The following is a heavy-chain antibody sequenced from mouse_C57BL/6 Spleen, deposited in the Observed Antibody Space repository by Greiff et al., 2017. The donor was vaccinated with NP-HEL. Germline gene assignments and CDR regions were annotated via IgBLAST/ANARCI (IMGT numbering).Heavy chain of an antibody. CDR2: IHPNSGST. CDR1: GYTFTSYW. V-gene: IGHV1-64*01. J-gene: IGHJ3*01. D-gene: IGHD1-1*01. Sequence: QVQLQQPGAELVKPGASVKLSCKASGYTFTSYWMHWVKQRPGQGLEWIGMIHPNSGSTNYNEKFKSKATLTVDKSSSTAYMQLNSLTSEDSAVYYCAREFDYYGSSPWFAYWGQGTLVTVSA. CDR3: AREFDYYGSSPWFAY.